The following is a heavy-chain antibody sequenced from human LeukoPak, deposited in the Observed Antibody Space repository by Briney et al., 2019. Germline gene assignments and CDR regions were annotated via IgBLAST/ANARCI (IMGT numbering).Heavy chain of an antibody. CDR3: ASSIAAAGPLDY. V-gene: IGHV1-3*01. Sequence: GASVKVSCKASGYTFTSYAMHWVRQAPGQGLEWMGWINAGNGNTKYSQKFQGRVTITRDTSASTAYMELSSLRSEDTAVYYCASSIAAAGPLDYWGQGTLVTVSS. CDR1: GYTFTSYA. CDR2: INAGNGNT. J-gene: IGHJ4*02. D-gene: IGHD6-13*01.